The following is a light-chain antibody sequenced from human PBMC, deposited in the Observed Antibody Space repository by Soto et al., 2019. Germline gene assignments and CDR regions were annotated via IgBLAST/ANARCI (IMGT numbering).Light chain of an antibody. CDR3: QQYGSSPRT. V-gene: IGKV3-20*01. J-gene: IGKJ1*01. CDR2: GAS. CDR1: QSVSSN. Sequence: DIVMTQSPVTLSVSPGERVTLSCRASQSVSSNLAWYQQKPGQAPRLIIYGASTRATGIPARFSGSGSGTDCTLTISRMEPEDFAVYCCQQYGSSPRTLGQGTKVDIK.